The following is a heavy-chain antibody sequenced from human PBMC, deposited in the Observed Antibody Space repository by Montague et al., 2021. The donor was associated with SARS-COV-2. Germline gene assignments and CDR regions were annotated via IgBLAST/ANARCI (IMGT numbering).Heavy chain of an antibody. V-gene: IGHV3-48*04. CDR2: IGSSGSTI. CDR3: ATRGGIYY. CDR1: GFTFSSYS. D-gene: IGHD6-13*01. Sequence: SLRLSCAASGFTFSSYSMNWVRQAPGKGLEWVSYIGSSGSTIYYADSVKGRFTISRDNAKNSLYLQMNSLRVEDTAVYYCATRGGIYYWGQGTLVTVSS. J-gene: IGHJ4*02.